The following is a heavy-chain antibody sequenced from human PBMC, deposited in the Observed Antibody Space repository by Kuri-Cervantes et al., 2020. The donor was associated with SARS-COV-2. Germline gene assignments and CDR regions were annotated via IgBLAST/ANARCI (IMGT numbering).Heavy chain of an antibody. D-gene: IGHD2-21*01. CDR3: AGRRFGVFPYYFDS. CDR1: GGSISSYY. J-gene: IGHJ4*02. V-gene: IGHV4-59*08. CDR2: IHHSGST. Sequence: SETLSLTCTVSGGSISSYYWSWLRQPPGKGLEWIGYIHHSGSTDYNPSLKSRVTISVDTSKSQFSLMLSSVTAADAAVYYCAGRRFGVFPYYFDSWGQGTLVTVSS.